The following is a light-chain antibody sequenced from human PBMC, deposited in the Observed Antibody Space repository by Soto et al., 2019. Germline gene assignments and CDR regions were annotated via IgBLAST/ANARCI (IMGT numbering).Light chain of an antibody. CDR3: QHRSSWPLT. CDR1: QSVSSY. J-gene: IGKJ4*01. V-gene: IGKV3-11*01. Sequence: EIVLTQSPATLSLSPWEIATLSCRASQSVSSYLAWYQQKPGQAPRLLIYDASNRATGIPARFTGSGSGTDFTLTISGLEPEDFAVYYCQHRSSWPLTFGGGTKVDIK. CDR2: DAS.